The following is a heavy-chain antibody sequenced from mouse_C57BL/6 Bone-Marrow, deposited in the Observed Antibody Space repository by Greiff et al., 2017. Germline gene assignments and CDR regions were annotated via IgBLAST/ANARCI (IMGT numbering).Heavy chain of an antibody. J-gene: IGHJ3*01. V-gene: IGHV1-37*01. CDR3: ARWGFAY. Sequence: EVQLQESGPELVKPGASVKISCKASGYSFTGYFMNWVKQSHGKSLEWIGRINPYNGDTFYQKFKGKATLTVDKSSSTAHMELLSLTSEDFAVYYCARWGFAYWGQGTLVTVSA. CDR2: INPYNGDT. CDR1: GYSFTGYF.